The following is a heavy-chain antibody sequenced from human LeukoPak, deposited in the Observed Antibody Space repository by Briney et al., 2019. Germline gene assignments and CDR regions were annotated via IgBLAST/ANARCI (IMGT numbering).Heavy chain of an antibody. Sequence: SETLSLTCTVSGGSISSYYWSWIRQPPGKGLEWIGYIYYSGSTNYNPSRKSRVTISVDTSKNQFSLKLSSVTAADTAVYYCARNSAAAGWSPLYYYYGMDVWGQGTTVTVSS. J-gene: IGHJ6*02. CDR1: GGSISSYY. CDR3: ARNSAAAGWSPLYYYYGMDV. D-gene: IGHD6-13*01. CDR2: IYYSGST. V-gene: IGHV4-59*08.